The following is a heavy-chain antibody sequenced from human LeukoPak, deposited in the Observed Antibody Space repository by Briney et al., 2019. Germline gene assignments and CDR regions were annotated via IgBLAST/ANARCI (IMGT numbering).Heavy chain of an antibody. V-gene: IGHV3-9*01. CDR3: AKDLDSSGWYGYFDY. CDR1: GFTFDDYA. J-gene: IGHJ4*02. Sequence: PGGSLRLSCAGSGFTFDDYAMHWVRQAPGKGLEWVSGISWYSGSIGYADSVKGRFTISRDNAKNSLYLQMNSLRAEDTALYYCAKDLDSSGWYGYFDYWGQGTLVTVSS. CDR2: ISWYSGSI. D-gene: IGHD6-19*01.